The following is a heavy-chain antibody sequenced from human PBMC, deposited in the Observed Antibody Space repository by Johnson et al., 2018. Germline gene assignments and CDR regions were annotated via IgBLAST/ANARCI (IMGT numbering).Heavy chain of an antibody. D-gene: IGHD6-13*01. Sequence: QVQLQESGPGLVKPSETLSLKCTVSGGSISSDYWSWIRQPPGKGLEWIGYIYYAGSATYNPSLRSRVTISVDTSKNQFSLRLSSVTAADTAVYYCARETAAGRVPYYCYYGMDGWGQGTAVTVSS. CDR3: ARETAAGRVPYYCYYGMDG. CDR2: IYYAGSA. J-gene: IGHJ6*02. V-gene: IGHV4-59*01. CDR1: GGSISSDY.